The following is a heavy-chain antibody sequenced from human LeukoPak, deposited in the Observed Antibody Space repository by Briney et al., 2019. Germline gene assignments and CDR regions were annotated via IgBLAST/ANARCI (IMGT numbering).Heavy chain of an antibody. J-gene: IGHJ3*02. CDR1: GGSISTSNYY. D-gene: IGHD3-10*01. CDR2: IFYSGST. CDR3: AKSNGYGLIDI. Sequence: SETLSLTCTVSGGSISTSNYYWGWIRQPPGKGVGWIGNIFYSGSTYYGPSLKSRLTISIDTSKNQFSLKLNSVTAAYTAVYYCAKSNGYGLIDIWGKGTMVTVSS. V-gene: IGHV4-39*07.